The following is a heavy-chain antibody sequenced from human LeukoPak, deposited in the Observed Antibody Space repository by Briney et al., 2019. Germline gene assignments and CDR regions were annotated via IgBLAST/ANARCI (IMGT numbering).Heavy chain of an antibody. D-gene: IGHD3-10*01. Sequence: PGRSLRLSCAASGFTFSTYGMHWVRQAPGKGLEWVALISSDGSNKDYADSVKGRFTISRDNSKNTLCVQMDSLRAEDTAVYYCARDLRKGRYFDYWGQGTLVTVSS. V-gene: IGHV3-30*03. J-gene: IGHJ4*02. CDR2: ISSDGSNK. CDR3: ARDLRKGRYFDY. CDR1: GFTFSTYG.